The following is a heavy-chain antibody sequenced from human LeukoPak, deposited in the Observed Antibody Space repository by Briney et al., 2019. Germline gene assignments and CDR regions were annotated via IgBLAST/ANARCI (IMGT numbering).Heavy chain of an antibody. Sequence: SVKVSCKVSGYTLTELSMHWVRQAPGQGLEWMGGIIPIFGTANYAQKFQGRVTITADESTSTAYMELSSLRSEDTAVYYCARNWKVESSGYYRDPFHYYGMDVWGQGTTVTVSS. D-gene: IGHD3-22*01. CDR2: IIPIFGTA. CDR1: GYTLTELS. V-gene: IGHV1-69*13. CDR3: ARNWKVESSGYYRDPFHYYGMDV. J-gene: IGHJ6*02.